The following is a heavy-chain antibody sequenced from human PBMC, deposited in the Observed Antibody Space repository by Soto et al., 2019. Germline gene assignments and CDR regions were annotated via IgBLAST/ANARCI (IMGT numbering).Heavy chain of an antibody. CDR3: ARDEDLAVAGMGAYYYGMDV. D-gene: IGHD6-19*01. CDR1: GFTFSSYA. V-gene: IGHV3-30-3*01. CDR2: ISYDGSNK. Sequence: PVGSLRLSCAASGFTFSSYAMHWVRQAPGKGLEWVAVISYDGSNKYYADSVKGRFTISRDNSKNTLYLQMNSLRAEDTAVYYCARDEDLAVAGMGAYYYGMDVWGQGTTVTVSS. J-gene: IGHJ6*02.